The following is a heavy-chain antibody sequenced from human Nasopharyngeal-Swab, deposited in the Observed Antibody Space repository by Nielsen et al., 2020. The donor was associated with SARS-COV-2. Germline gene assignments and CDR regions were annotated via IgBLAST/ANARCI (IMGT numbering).Heavy chain of an antibody. CDR1: GFTFSTYS. CDR3: ARGCVLIGPSCYYYGMDV. CDR2: ISSSSSYI. V-gene: IGHV3-21*01. Sequence: GGSLRLSCAASGFTFSTYSMNWVRQAPGKGLEWVSSISSSSSYIYYADSLKGRFTISRDNAKNSLYLQMNSLRAEDTAVYYCARGCVLIGPSCYYYGMDVWGQGTTVTVSS. J-gene: IGHJ6*02. D-gene: IGHD3-9*01.